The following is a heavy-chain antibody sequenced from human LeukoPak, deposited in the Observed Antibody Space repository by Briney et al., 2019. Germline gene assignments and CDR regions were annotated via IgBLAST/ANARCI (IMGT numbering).Heavy chain of an antibody. CDR2: INWNGGNT. CDR1: GFIFNDHG. Sequence: PGGSLRLSCAASGFIFNDHGMSWGRQGPGKGLEWVSGINWNGGNTNYADSVNGRLTISRDNAKNSLYLQMNSLRAEDTALYYCARGDFYYYMDVWGKGTTVTVSS. CDR3: ARGDFYYYMDV. J-gene: IGHJ6*03. V-gene: IGHV3-20*04.